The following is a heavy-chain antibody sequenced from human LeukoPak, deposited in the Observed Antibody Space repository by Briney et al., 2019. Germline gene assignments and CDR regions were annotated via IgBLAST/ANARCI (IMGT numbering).Heavy chain of an antibody. J-gene: IGHJ4*02. CDR1: GFTFKKYA. V-gene: IGHV3-64D*06. D-gene: IGHD3-22*01. CDR2: INSNGGRT. CDR3: VKDLYYDNSGYYSGAFDY. Sequence: TGGSLRLSCSASGFTFKKYAMHWVRQAPGKGLEYVSAINSNGGRTYYADSVKGRFTISRDNSKNTLFLQMGSLRVEDTAVYYCVKDLYYDNSGYYSGAFDYWGQGTLVTVSS.